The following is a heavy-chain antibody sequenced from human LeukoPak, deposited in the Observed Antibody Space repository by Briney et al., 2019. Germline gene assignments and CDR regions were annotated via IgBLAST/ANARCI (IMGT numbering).Heavy chain of an antibody. V-gene: IGHV4-59*01. J-gene: IGHJ4*02. CDR2: IYYSGST. CDR3: AVTLLGSYNGLFDY. Sequence: PSETLSLTYTVSGDSITPYYWSWIRQPPGKGLEWIGYIYYSGSTDYNPSLKSRVTLSVDTSKNQFSLNLSSVTAADTAVYYCAVTLLGSYNGLFDYWGQGTLVTVSS. D-gene: IGHD5-24*01. CDR1: GDSITPYY.